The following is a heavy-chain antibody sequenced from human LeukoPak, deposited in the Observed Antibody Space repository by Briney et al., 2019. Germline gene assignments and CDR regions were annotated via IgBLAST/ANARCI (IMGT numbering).Heavy chain of an antibody. J-gene: IGHJ3*02. CDR2: IYSSGST. Sequence: SETLSLTCTVSAYSISSGYFWGWIRQPPGKGLEWIGSIYSSGSTYYNPSLKSRVTISVDTSKNQFSLQLSSVTAADTAVYYCAREGYYYDSSGYYGGAFDIWGQGTMVTVSS. CDR3: AREGYYYDSSGYYGGAFDI. CDR1: AYSISSGYF. V-gene: IGHV4-38-2*02. D-gene: IGHD3-22*01.